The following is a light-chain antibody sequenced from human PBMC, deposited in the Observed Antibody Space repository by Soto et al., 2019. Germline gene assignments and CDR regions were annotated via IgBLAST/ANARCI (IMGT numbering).Light chain of an antibody. Sequence: QLVLTQPPSVSGAPGQRVTISCTGSTSNIGAGYDVHWYQHLPGTAPKLLIYGNTHRPSGVPDRFSGSKSGTSASLAITGLQAQDEADYYCQSYDTSLSARVFGGGTKLTVL. V-gene: IGLV1-40*01. CDR3: QSYDTSLSARV. CDR1: TSNIGAGYD. J-gene: IGLJ2*01. CDR2: GNT.